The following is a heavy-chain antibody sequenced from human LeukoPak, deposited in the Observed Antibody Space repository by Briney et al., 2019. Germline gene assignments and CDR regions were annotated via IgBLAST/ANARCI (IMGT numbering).Heavy chain of an antibody. J-gene: IGHJ2*01. V-gene: IGHV3-13*01. Sequence: GGSLRLSCAASGFTFSSYDMHWVRHATGKGLEWVSAIGTAGDTYYPGSVKGRFTISRENAKNSLYLQMNSLRAGDTAVYYCARAKGGSSGYYYLSWYFDLWGRGTLVTVSS. D-gene: IGHD3-22*01. CDR2: IGTAGDT. CDR1: GFTFSSYD. CDR3: ARAKGGSSGYYYLSWYFDL.